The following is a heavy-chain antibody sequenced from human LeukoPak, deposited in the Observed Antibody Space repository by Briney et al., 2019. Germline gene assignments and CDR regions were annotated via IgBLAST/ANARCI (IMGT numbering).Heavy chain of an antibody. CDR1: GFTFSDYY. Sequence: GGSLRLSCAASGFTFSDYYMSWIRQAPGKGLEWVSYISSSGSTIYYADSVKGRFTISRDNAKNSLYLQMNSLRAEDTAVYYCARGQFHDSTPDYYYGMDVWGQGTTVTVSS. J-gene: IGHJ6*02. CDR3: ARGQFHDSTPDYYYGMDV. CDR2: ISSSGSTI. V-gene: IGHV3-11*01. D-gene: IGHD3-3*01.